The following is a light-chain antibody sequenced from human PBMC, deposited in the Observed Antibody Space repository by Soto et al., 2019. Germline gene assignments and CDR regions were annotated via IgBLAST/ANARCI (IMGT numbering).Light chain of an antibody. CDR3: TSWTTSTTMI. Sequence: QSALTQPASVSGSPGQSITISCTGTSSDIGAYNFVSWYQQQPGKAPKLMLYDVNIRPSGVSNRFSGSKSGNTASLTISGLQAEDEADYYCTSWTTSTTMIFVGGTELTVL. CDR2: DVN. V-gene: IGLV2-14*03. CDR1: SSDIGAYNF. J-gene: IGLJ2*01.